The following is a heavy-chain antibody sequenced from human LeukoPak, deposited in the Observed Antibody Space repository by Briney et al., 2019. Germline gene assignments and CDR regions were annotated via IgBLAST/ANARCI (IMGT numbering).Heavy chain of an antibody. CDR1: GFTVSSNS. CDR2: IRYDGSNK. Sequence: PGGSLRLSCTVSGFTVSSNSMSWVRQAPGKGLEWVAFIRYDGSNKYHADSVKGRFTISRDNAKNSLYLQMNSLRAEDTAVYYCAKPARSDYADYWGQGTLVTVSS. CDR3: AKPARSDYADY. V-gene: IGHV3-30*02. J-gene: IGHJ4*02.